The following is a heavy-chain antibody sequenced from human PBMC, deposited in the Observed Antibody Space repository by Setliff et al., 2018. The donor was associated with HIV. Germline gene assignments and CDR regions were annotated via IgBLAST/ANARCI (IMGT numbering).Heavy chain of an antibody. V-gene: IGHV4-39*02. CDR3: ARSFSGRYFWSGYYTGPDPKGENAFDI. Sequence: PSETLSLTCTVSGGSISNSNYFWGWIRQPPGKGLEWIGRIYSSGSTYHQPSLQGRVSMSIDSSKNHFSLSLRYVTAADTAVYYCARSFSGRYFWSGYYTGPDPKGENAFDIWGQGTMVTVSS. CDR2: IYSSGST. D-gene: IGHD3-3*01. J-gene: IGHJ3*02. CDR1: GGSISNSNYF.